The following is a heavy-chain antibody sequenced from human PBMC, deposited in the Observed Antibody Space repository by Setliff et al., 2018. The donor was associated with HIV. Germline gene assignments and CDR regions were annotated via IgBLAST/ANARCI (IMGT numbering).Heavy chain of an antibody. CDR3: ARDVYFTFSGEVIRHYLDV. J-gene: IGHJ6*03. CDR2: INPNSGGT. Sequence: ASVKVSCKASGYSFTNYFHWLRQAPGQGLEWMGRINPNSGGTNYAQKFQGRVTITADESTSTVHMELSSLTSEDTAVYYCARDVYFTFSGEVIRHYLDVWGKGTTVTVSS. D-gene: IGHD3-3*01. CDR1: GYSFTNY. V-gene: IGHV1-2*06.